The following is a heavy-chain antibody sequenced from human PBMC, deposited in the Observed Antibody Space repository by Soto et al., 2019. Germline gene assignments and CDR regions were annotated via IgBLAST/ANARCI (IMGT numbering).Heavy chain of an antibody. V-gene: IGHV2-5*02. Sequence: QITLRESGPTLVRPTETLTLTCSFSGFSLITSGVGVGWFRQSPGKALEWLAVIHWDDDKRYSPSLSSRLAITKDTSINQVVLTMTNVDPVDTGTYYCARSLRPAAAFDLWGQGTVATVSS. D-gene: IGHD4-17*01. CDR1: GFSLITSGVG. CDR3: ARSLRPAAAFDL. J-gene: IGHJ3*01. CDR2: IHWDDDK.